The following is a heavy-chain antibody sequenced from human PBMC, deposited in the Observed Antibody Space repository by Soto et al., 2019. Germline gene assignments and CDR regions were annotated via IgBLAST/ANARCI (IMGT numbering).Heavy chain of an antibody. D-gene: IGHD1-1*01. CDR1: GFTFSSYG. V-gene: IGHV3-30*18. Sequence: QVQLVESGRGVVQPGRSLRLSCAASGFTFSSYGMHWVRQAPGKGLEWVAVISYDGSNKYYADSVKGRFTISRDNSKNTLYLQMNSLRAEDTAVYYCAKSTTGTHRRESDYWGQGTLVTVSS. CDR3: AKSTTGTHRRESDY. J-gene: IGHJ4*02. CDR2: ISYDGSNK.